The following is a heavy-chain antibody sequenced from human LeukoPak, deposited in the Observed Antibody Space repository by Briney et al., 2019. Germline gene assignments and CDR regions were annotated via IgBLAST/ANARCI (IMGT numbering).Heavy chain of an antibody. D-gene: IGHD5-18*01. J-gene: IGHJ4*02. V-gene: IGHV3-23*01. CDR2: ISGSGGTT. CDR1: GFTFSNYA. CDR3: VKGSTAMVTYYFDY. Sequence: GGSLRLSCVASGFTFSNYAMSWVRQAPGKGLEWVSGISGSGGTTYYADSAKGRFTITRDNSKNTLYLRRSSLRVEGTAIHYCVKGSTAMVTYYFDYWGQGTLVTVSS.